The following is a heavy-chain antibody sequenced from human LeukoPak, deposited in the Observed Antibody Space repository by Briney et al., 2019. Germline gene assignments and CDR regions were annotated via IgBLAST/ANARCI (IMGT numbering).Heavy chain of an antibody. CDR3: ARDACSSTSCSDAFDI. D-gene: IGHD2-2*01. CDR2: IYTSGST. V-gene: IGHV4-4*07. CDR1: GVSISNFY. J-gene: IGHJ3*02. Sequence: SETLSLTCNVSGVSISNFYWSWIRQPAGKGLEWIGRIYTSGSTNYNPSLKSRVTISVDTSKNQFSLKVSSVTAADTAVYYCARDACSSTSCSDAFDIWGQGTMVTVSS.